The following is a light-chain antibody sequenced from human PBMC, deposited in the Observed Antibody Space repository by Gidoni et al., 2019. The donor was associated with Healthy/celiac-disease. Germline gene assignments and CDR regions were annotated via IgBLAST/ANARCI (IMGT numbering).Light chain of an antibody. J-gene: IGKJ4*01. Sequence: EIVLTQSPATLSLSPGESATLRCRDSQSVGSYLAWYQQKPGQAPRLLVYDASNSATGLPARFSGSGSGTDFTLTISSLEPEDFAVYYCQQRSNWPTFGGGTKVEIK. CDR3: QQRSNWPT. V-gene: IGKV3-11*01. CDR2: DAS. CDR1: QSVGSY.